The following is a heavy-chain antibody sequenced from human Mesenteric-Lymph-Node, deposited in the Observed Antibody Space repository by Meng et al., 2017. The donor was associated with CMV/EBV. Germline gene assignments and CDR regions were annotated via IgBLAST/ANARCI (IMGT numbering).Heavy chain of an antibody. J-gene: IGHJ6*02. CDR3: ARETSSPTVYYYHYGMDV. CDR2: ISGSGSTT. CDR1: GFTFSSSA. V-gene: IGHV3-23*01. D-gene: IGHD2-2*01. Sequence: GESLKISCVGSGFTFSSSAMSWVRQAPGKGLEWVSHISGSGSTTSYAGSVKGRFTISRDNSKNTLYLQMNSLRAEDTAVYYCARETSSPTVYYYHYGMDVWGQGTTVTVSS.